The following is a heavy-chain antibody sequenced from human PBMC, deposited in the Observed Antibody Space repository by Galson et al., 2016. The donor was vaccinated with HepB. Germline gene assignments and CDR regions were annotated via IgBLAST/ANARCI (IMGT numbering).Heavy chain of an antibody. J-gene: IGHJ6*02. CDR3: ARSWGSGSLNYYYYAMDV. V-gene: IGHV1-3*01. D-gene: IGHD3-10*01. Sequence: VKVSCKASGYMFTSYGMHWVRQAPGQRPEWMGWINGGNGNTKYSQKLQGRLNITRDTSASTAYMELSSLRSEDTAVYYCARSWGSGSLNYYYYAMDVWGLGTTVTVSS. CDR2: INGGNGNT. CDR1: GYMFTSYG.